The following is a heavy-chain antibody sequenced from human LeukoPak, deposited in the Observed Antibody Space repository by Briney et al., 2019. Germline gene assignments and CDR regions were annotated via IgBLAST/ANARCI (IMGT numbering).Heavy chain of an antibody. CDR3: ARRVGDSLDP. CDR1: EFTFSTYD. V-gene: IGHV3-23*01. J-gene: IGHJ5*02. CDR2: ISGSGTTT. D-gene: IGHD2-15*01. Sequence: GGSLRLSCAASEFTFSTYDMNWVRQAPGKGLEWVSAISGSGTTTYYIDSVKGRFTISRDNSKKTLYLEMNSLRAEDTAVYYCARRVGDSLDPWGQGTLVTVSS.